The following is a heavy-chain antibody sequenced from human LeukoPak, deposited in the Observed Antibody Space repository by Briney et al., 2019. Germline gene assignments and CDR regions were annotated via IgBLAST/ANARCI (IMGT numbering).Heavy chain of an antibody. Sequence: PSETLSLTCTVSAGSISSNTCFWGWIRQSPGKGLEWYGSIYYSGSTYYSPSLKSRVTITIDTSKNQFSLKLTSVTASDTVLFYCARHAAVGFCSSASCPTFDSWGEGGLVSVSS. CDR3: ARHAAVGFCSSASCPTFDS. V-gene: IGHV4-39*01. D-gene: IGHD2-2*01. CDR2: IYYSGST. J-gene: IGHJ4*02. CDR1: AGSISSNTCF.